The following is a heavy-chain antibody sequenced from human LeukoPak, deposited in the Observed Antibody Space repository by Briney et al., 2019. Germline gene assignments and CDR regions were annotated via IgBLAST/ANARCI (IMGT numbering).Heavy chain of an antibody. CDR2: IIPIFGTA. D-gene: IGHD3-10*01. V-gene: IGHV1-69*13. CDR1: GGTFSSYA. J-gene: IGHJ4*02. CDR3: ARARHFGSGSYLPIFDY. Sequence: SVKVSCKASGGTFSSYAISWVRQAPGQGLEWMGGIIPIFGTANYAQKFQGRVTITADESTSTAYMELSSLRSEDTAVYYCARARHFGSGSYLPIFDYWGQGTLVTVSS.